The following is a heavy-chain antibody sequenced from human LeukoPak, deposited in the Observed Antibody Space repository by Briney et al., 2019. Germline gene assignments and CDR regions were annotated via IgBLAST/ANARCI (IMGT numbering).Heavy chain of an antibody. J-gene: IGHJ3*02. V-gene: IGHV4-31*03. Sequence: SQTLSLTCTVSGGSISSGGYYWSWIRQHPGKGLEWIGYIYYSGNTYYNPSLKSRVTISVDTSKDQFSLKLSSVTAADTAVYYCARDHPGYGDQGLGAFDIWGQGTMVTVSS. CDR2: IYYSGNT. D-gene: IGHD4-17*01. CDR1: GGSISSGGYY. CDR3: ARDHPGYGDQGLGAFDI.